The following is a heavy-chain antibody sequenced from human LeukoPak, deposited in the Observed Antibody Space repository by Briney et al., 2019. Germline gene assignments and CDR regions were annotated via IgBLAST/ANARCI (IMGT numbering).Heavy chain of an antibody. CDR1: GFTFSSYA. D-gene: IGHD6-6*01. V-gene: IGHV3-30-3*01. J-gene: IGHJ6*03. CDR3: ARDQGEQLVPAPYYYYYMDV. CDR2: ISYDGSNK. Sequence: PGRSLRLSCAASGFTFSSYAMHWVRQAPGKGLEWVAVISYDGSNKYYADSVKGRFTISRDNSKNTLYLQMNSLRAEDTAVYYCARDQGEQLVPAPYYYYYMDVWGKGTTVTVSS.